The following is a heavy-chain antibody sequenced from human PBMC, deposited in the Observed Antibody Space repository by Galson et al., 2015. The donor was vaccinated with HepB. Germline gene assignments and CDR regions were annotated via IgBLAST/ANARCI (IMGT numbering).Heavy chain of an antibody. J-gene: IGHJ4*02. Sequence: PALVKPTQTLTLTCTFSGFSLRTNGVAVGWIRQPPGKALEWLGLFFWDDDTRYNPSLKTRLTITQDTSKNQVVLTLANVGPVDTATYFCARAPLRNYYDKSGPNYDSWGQGTLVTVSS. CDR1: GFSLRTNGVA. V-gene: IGHV2-5*02. D-gene: IGHD3-22*01. CDR2: FFWDDDT. CDR3: ARAPLRNYYDKSGPNYDS.